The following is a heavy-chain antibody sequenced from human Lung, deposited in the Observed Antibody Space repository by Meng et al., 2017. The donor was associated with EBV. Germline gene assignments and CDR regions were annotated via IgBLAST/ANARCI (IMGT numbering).Heavy chain of an antibody. CDR3: ARVGQWLPIDY. CDR1: GGSISSGGYY. CDR2: IYYSGST. D-gene: IGHD6-19*01. V-gene: IGHV4-31*03. Sequence: QVQLQEPGPGLVKPSQTLALTCTVSGGSISSGGYYWSWIRQHPGKGLEWIGYIYYSGSTYYNPSLKSRVTISVDKSKNQFSLNLSSVTAADTAVYYCARVGQWLPIDYWGQGTLVTVSS. J-gene: IGHJ4*02.